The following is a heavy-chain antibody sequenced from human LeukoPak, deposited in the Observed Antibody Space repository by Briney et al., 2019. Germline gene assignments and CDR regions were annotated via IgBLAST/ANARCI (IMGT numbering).Heavy chain of an antibody. D-gene: IGHD3-22*01. V-gene: IGHV3-53*01. J-gene: IGHJ4*02. CDR3: AREGYYDSSGYTR. CDR1: GFTVSGNY. Sequence: GGSLRLSCAASGFTVSGNYMSWVRQAPGMGLEWVSVIYSGGSTYYADSVKGRFTISRDNSKNTPYLQMNSLRAEDTAVYYCAREGYYDSSGYTRWGQGTLVTVSS. CDR2: IYSGGST.